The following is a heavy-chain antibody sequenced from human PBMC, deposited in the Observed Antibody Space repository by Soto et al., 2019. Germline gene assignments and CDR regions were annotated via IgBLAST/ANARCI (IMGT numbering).Heavy chain of an antibody. V-gene: IGHV3-30*03. Sequence: GGSLRLSCAASGFTFSSYGMHWVRQAPGKGLEWVAVISYDGSNKYYADSVKGRFTISRDNSKNTLYLQMNSLRAEDTAVYYCAMGAQGANWFDTWGQGTPVTVSS. CDR3: AMGAQGANWFDT. J-gene: IGHJ5*02. CDR2: ISYDGSNK. CDR1: GFTFSSYG. D-gene: IGHD3-16*01.